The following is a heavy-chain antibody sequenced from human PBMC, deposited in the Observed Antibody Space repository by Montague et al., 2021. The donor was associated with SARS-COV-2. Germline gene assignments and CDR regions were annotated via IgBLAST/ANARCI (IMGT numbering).Heavy chain of an antibody. Sequence: NDYATSVEGRISIDPDTSKNQFFLHLRSVTPEDTGVYYCVRDTGAAAAGFDAWGQGTLVTVSS. D-gene: IGHD6-25*01. V-gene: IGHV6-1*01. CDR3: VRDTGAAAAGFDA. J-gene: IGHJ4*02. CDR2: N.